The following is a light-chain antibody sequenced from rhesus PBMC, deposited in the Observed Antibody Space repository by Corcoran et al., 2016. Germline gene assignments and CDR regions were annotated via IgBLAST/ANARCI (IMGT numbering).Light chain of an antibody. Sequence: EIVMTQSPATLALSPGERVTLSCRASQSVSRFLAWYQHKPGQAPRLLIYEASKRATGITDRFSGSGSGTEVTLTIASLEPEDVGVFFCLESSDWPYSFGQGTKVEIK. V-gene: IGKV3-24*04. CDR1: QSVSRF. J-gene: IGKJ2*01. CDR2: EAS. CDR3: LESSDWPYS.